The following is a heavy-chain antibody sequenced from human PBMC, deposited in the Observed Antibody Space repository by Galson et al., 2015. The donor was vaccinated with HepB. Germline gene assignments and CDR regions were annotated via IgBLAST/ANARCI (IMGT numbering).Heavy chain of an antibody. Sequence: LSLTCTVSGGSISSSNWWSWVRQPPGKGLEWIGEIYHSGSTNYNPSLKSRVTISVDKSKNQFSLKLSSVTAADTAVYYCARASYCSSTSCYGVDYWGQGTLVTVSS. D-gene: IGHD2-2*01. CDR1: GGSISSSNW. V-gene: IGHV4-4*02. J-gene: IGHJ4*02. CDR2: IYHSGST. CDR3: ARASYCSSTSCYGVDY.